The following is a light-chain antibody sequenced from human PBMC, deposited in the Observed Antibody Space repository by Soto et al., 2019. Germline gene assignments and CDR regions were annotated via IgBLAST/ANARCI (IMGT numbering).Light chain of an antibody. CDR2: AAS. V-gene: IGKV1-12*01. CDR3: QQANGFPYT. J-gene: IGKJ2*01. Sequence: DIQMTQSPSSVSASVGDRVTITCRASQGINIWLAWYQQKPGKAPNLLLYAASSLQSGVPSRFSGSGSGTDFTLTISSLQPEDFATYYCQQANGFPYTFGQGTKLQIK. CDR1: QGINIW.